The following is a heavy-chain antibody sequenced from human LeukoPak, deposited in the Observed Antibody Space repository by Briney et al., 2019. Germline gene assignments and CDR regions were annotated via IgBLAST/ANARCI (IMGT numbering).Heavy chain of an antibody. CDR1: GGSISSFY. Sequence: SETLSLTCTVSGGSISSFYWSWIRQPPGKGLEWIGYIYYSGSTNYNPSLKSRVTISVGTSNKQFSLKLSSVTAADTAVYYCARHGTSGTNLNWFDPWGQGTLVTVSP. CDR3: ARHGTSGTNLNWFDP. J-gene: IGHJ5*02. V-gene: IGHV4-59*01. CDR2: IYYSGST. D-gene: IGHD1-1*01.